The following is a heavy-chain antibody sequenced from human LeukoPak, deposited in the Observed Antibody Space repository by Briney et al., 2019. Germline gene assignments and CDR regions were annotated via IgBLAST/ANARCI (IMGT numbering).Heavy chain of an antibody. CDR1: GFTFSSYA. Sequence: PGGSLRLSCAASGFTFSSYAMHWVRQAPGKGLEWVAVISYDGSNKYYADSVKGRFTISRVNSKNTLYLQMNSLRAEDTAVYYCARDDGRAVAGTPALDYWGQGTLVTVSS. CDR2: ISYDGSNK. J-gene: IGHJ4*02. CDR3: ARDDGRAVAGTPALDY. V-gene: IGHV3-30-3*01. D-gene: IGHD6-19*01.